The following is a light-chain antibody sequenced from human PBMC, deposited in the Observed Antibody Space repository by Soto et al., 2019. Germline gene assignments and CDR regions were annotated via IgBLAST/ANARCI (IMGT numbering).Light chain of an antibody. V-gene: IGKV3-15*01. Sequence: EIVMTQSPSTLSVSPGERATLSCSASQSVSSNLAWYQHKPGQAPRLLIYGASTRASGIPARFSGSGSGRDFTPTISSLQSEAFAVYYCQQYNNCPRITFGQGTRLPIK. CDR3: QQYNNCPRIT. CDR2: GAS. CDR1: QSVSSN. J-gene: IGKJ5*01.